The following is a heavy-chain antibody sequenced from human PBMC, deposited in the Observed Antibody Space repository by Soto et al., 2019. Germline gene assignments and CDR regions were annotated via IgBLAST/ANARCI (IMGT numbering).Heavy chain of an antibody. Sequence: QVQLVQSGAEVKKPGASVKVSCKASGYTFTSYDINWVRQATGQGLEWMGWMNPNSGNTGYAQKFQDRVTMTRNTSISTAYMELSSLRSEDTAVYYCARAPYSSSWYYYGMDVWGQGTTVTVSS. CDR1: GYTFTSYD. CDR3: ARAPYSSSWYYYGMDV. D-gene: IGHD6-13*01. V-gene: IGHV1-8*01. CDR2: MNPNSGNT. J-gene: IGHJ6*02.